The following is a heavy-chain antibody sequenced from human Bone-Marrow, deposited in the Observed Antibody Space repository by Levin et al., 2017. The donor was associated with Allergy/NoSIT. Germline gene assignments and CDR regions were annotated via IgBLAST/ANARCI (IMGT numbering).Heavy chain of an antibody. J-gene: IGHJ5*02. CDR1: GFSLSSSGVG. V-gene: IGHV2-5*02. CDR2: IYWDDDK. CDR3: VHSVIVGVEVAGMGGWFDP. D-gene: IGHD6-19*01. Sequence: VSGPTLVKPTQTLTLTCTFSGFSLSSSGVGVGWIRQPPGKALEWLGLIYWDDDKRYSPSLKSRLSITKETSKNQVVLTMTNMDPVDTATYYCVHSVIVGVEVAGMGGWFDPWGQGALVTVSS.